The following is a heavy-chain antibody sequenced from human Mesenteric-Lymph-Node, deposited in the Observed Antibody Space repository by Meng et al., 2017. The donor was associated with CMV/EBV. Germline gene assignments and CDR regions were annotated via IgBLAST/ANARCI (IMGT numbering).Heavy chain of an antibody. CDR2: ISSSGSTI. CDR3: ARERGGYCSSTSCSRAFDY. J-gene: IGHJ4*02. V-gene: IGHV3-48*03. CDR1: GFTFSSYE. D-gene: IGHD2-2*01. Sequence: GGSLRLSCAASGFTFSSYEMNWVRQAPGKGLEWVSYISSSGSTIYHADSVKGRFTISRDNAKNSLDLQMNSLRAEDTGVYYCARERGGYCSSTSCSRAFDYWGQGTLVTVSS.